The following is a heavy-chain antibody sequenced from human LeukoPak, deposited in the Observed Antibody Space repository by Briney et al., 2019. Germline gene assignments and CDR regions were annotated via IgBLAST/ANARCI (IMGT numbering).Heavy chain of an antibody. Sequence: SETLSLTCTVSGGSISSSSYYWGWIRQPPGKGLEWIGSIYYSGSTYYNPSLKSRVTISVDTSKNQFSLKLSSVTAADTAVYYCARHEGQQPVQDYWGQGTLVTVSS. CDR2: IYYSGST. D-gene: IGHD6-13*01. CDR1: GGSISSSSYY. V-gene: IGHV4-39*01. CDR3: ARHEGQQPVQDY. J-gene: IGHJ4*02.